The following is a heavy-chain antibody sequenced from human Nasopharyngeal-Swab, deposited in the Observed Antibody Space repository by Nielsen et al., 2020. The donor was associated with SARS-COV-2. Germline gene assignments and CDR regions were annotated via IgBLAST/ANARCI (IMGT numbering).Heavy chain of an antibody. CDR1: GFTFSRSA. CDR2: IGVSGTMT. V-gene: IGHV3-23*01. CDR3: ARGSSRGMFDY. D-gene: IGHD6-13*01. Sequence: GGSLRLSCAASGFTFSRSALTWVRQAPGKGLEWVSAIGVSGTMTYYADFVRGRFTISRDNSKNTLYLQTNSLRAEDTAVYYCARGSSRGMFDYWGQGTRVTVSS. J-gene: IGHJ4*02.